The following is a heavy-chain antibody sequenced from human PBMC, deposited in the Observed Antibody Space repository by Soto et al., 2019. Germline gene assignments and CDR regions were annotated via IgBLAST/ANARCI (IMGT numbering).Heavy chain of an antibody. CDR3: ARRGRVAAAGTRGWFDP. D-gene: IGHD6-13*01. CDR1: GGSISSSSYY. CDR2: IYYSGST. V-gene: IGHV4-39*01. Sequence: SETLSLTCTVSGGSISSSSYYWGWIRQPPGKGLEWIGSIYYSGSTYYKPSLKSRVTISVDTSKNQFSLKLSSVTAADTAVYYCARRGRVAAAGTRGWFDPWGQGTLVTVSS. J-gene: IGHJ5*02.